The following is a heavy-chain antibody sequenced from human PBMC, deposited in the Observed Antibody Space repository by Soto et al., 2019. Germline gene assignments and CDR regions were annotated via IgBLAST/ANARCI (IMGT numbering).Heavy chain of an antibody. CDR1: GFTFSNYP. CDR2: ISGSGETP. V-gene: IGHV3-23*01. CDR3: AKDRSPYHYYGLDV. D-gene: IGHD3-16*01. Sequence: GGSLRLSCAASGFTFSNYPMSWVRQAPGKGLEWVSGISGSGETPYYADSVKGRFTISRDNSRNTLFLQVDTLKAEDTAVYYCAKDRSPYHYYGLDVWGQGTTVTVSS. J-gene: IGHJ6*02.